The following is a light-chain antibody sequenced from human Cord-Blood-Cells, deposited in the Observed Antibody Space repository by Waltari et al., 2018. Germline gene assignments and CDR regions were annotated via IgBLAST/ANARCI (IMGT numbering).Light chain of an antibody. CDR3: SSYTSSSTPHV. Sequence: QSALTQPASVSGSPGQSITISCTGTSSDVGGYNYVSWYQQHPGKAPKLMIYEVSNRPSGVSNRFSGSKSGNTASLAISGLQAEDEADYYCSSYTSSSTPHVFGTGTKVTVL. J-gene: IGLJ1*01. CDR2: EVS. V-gene: IGLV2-14*01. CDR1: SSDVGGYNY.